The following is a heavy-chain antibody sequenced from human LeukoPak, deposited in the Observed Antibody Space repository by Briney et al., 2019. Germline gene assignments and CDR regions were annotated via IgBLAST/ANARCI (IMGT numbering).Heavy chain of an antibody. CDR2: IYYSGST. Sequence: SETLPLTCTVSGGSISSSSYYWGWIRQPPGKGLEWIGSIYYSGSTYYNPSLKSRVTISVDTSKNQFSLKLSSVTAADTAVYYCARCNRGTHFDYWGQGTLVTVSS. CDR3: ARCNRGTHFDY. D-gene: IGHD7-27*01. J-gene: IGHJ4*02. V-gene: IGHV4-39*07. CDR1: GGSISSSSYY.